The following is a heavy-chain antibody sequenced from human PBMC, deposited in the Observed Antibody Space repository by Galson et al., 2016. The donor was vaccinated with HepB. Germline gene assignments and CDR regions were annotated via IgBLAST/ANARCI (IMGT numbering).Heavy chain of an antibody. J-gene: IGHJ4*02. D-gene: IGHD3-3*01. CDR3: AHSRADFWSGYYPHVTRGVDY. CDR2: IYWDEDK. Sequence: PALVKPTQTLTLTCTFSGFSFSSSGVSVGWIRQPPGKALEWLALIYWDEDKRYSPSLKSRLTITKDTSKKQVVLTMTNLYPADTGTHYCAHSRADFWSGYYPHVTRGVDYWGQGTRVTVSS. V-gene: IGHV2-5*02. CDR1: GFSFSSSGVS.